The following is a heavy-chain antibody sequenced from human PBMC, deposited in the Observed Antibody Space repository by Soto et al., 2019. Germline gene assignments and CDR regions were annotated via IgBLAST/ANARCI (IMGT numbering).Heavy chain of an antibody. Sequence: SGPTLVNPTQTLTLTCTFSGFSLSTSGMRVSWIRQPPGKALEWLARIDWDDDKLYSTSLKTRLTISKDTSKNQVVLTVTNMDPVDTATYYCARSIVAAGNRWFDPWGQGTLVTVSS. CDR2: IDWDDDK. CDR3: ARSIVAAGNRWFDP. CDR1: GFSLSTSGMR. V-gene: IGHV2-70*04. D-gene: IGHD6-13*01. J-gene: IGHJ5*02.